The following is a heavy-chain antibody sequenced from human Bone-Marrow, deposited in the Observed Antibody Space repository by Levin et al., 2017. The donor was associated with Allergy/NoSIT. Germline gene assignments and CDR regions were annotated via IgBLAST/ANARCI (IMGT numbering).Heavy chain of an antibody. CDR3: ARRNAVEMDAFDV. D-gene: IGHD5-24*01. J-gene: IGHJ3*01. CDR1: NGSVSSSPYY. Sequence: TSETLSLTCIVSNGSVSSSPYYWSWLRQPPGKGLEWIGYIYHSGSAHYNPSLKNRVTISVDTSKAQFSLKMTSVTAADTAVYYCARRNAVEMDAFDVWGQGTIVTVSS. CDR2: IYHSGSA. V-gene: IGHV4-61*01.